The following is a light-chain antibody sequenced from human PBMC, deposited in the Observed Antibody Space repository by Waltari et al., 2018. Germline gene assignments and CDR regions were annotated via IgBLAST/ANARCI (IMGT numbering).Light chain of an antibody. J-gene: IGKJ1*01. CDR1: QSVSRA. CDR2: GAS. CDR3: QHYLRLPVT. Sequence: IVLTQSPRNLSLSLGERVTTSGRASQSVSRALTWYQQKPVQAPRLLIYGASTRATGIPDRFSGSGSGTDFSLTISRLEPDDFAVYYCQHYLRLPVTFGQGTTVEI. V-gene: IGKV3-20*01.